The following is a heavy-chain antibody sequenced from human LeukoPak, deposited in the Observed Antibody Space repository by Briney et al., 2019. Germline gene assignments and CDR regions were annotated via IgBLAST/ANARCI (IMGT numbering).Heavy chain of an antibody. D-gene: IGHD3-16*02. J-gene: IGHJ4*02. Sequence: SQTLSLTCAISGDSVSSNRAAWSWIRQSPSRGLEWLGGTYRTSKWFSEYPVSLKSRITINPDTSKNQFSLHLNSVSPEDTAVYYCARDNFADRYDFDYWGQGTLVTVSS. CDR2: TYRTSKWFS. CDR3: ARDNFADRYDFDY. CDR1: GDSVSSNRAA. V-gene: IGHV6-1*01.